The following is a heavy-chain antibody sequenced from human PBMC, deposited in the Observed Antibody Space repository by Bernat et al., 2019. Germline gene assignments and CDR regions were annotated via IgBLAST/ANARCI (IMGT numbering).Heavy chain of an antibody. CDR2: IYPKSGGT. D-gene: IGHD2-8*01. CDR1: GYTFTGYY. Sequence: QVQLVQSGAEVKKPGASVKVSCKASGYTFTGYYIHWVRQAPGQGLEWMGWIYPKSGGTNYAQNLQGRVTMTRDTSISTAYMELTRLRSDDTAVYYCARDDDADRYYAFDIWGQGTVVTVSS. CDR3: ARDDDADRYYAFDI. J-gene: IGHJ3*02. V-gene: IGHV1-2*02.